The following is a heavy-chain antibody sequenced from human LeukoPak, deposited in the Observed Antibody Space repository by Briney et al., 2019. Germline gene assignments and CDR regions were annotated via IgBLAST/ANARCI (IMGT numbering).Heavy chain of an antibody. D-gene: IGHD3-10*01. CDR1: GFSLSNYG. V-gene: IGHV3-7*01. Sequence: GGSLRLSCAASGFSLSNYGMHWVRQAPGKGLEWVGNIKQDGSEKNYVDSVKGRFTISRDNAKNSLYLQMNSLRADDTAVYYCAKDGGGPLDWGQGTLVTVSS. CDR3: AKDGGGPLD. J-gene: IGHJ4*02. CDR2: IKQDGSEK.